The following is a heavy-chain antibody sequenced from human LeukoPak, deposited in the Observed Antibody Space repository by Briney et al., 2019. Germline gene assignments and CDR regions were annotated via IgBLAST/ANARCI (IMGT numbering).Heavy chain of an antibody. D-gene: IGHD2-15*01. V-gene: IGHV4-39*01. CDR1: GGSISDTSYY. CDR2: TYHTGTT. CDR3: ARQECNGGSCYSRAIWFDP. Sequence: SETLSVTCNVSGGSISDTSYYWGWIRQPPGKGLEWIGSTYHTGTTYYSPSLKSRVTIPVHTSKNQFSLKLSSVTAADTAVYYCARQECNGGSCYSRAIWFDPWGQGTLVTVSS. J-gene: IGHJ5*02.